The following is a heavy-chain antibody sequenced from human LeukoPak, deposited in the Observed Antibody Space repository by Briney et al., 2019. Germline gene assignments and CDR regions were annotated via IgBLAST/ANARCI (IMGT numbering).Heavy chain of an antibody. D-gene: IGHD3-9*01. CDR2: ISYDGSNK. Sequence: PGGSLRLSCAASGFTFSNYGMHWVRQAPGKGLEWVAVISYDGSNKYYADSVKGRFTISRDNSKNTLYLQMNSLRAEDTAVYYCARDREEDDILTGYRPYYYYYMDVWGKGTTVTVSS. CDR3: ARDREEDDILTGYRPYYYYYMDV. CDR1: GFTFSNYG. J-gene: IGHJ6*03. V-gene: IGHV3-30*19.